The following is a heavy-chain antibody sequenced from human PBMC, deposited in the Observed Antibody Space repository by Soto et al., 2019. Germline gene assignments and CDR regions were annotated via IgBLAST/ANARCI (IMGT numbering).Heavy chain of an antibody. CDR2: IYPADSDT. J-gene: IGHJ4*01. Sequence: GESLKISCHASGYSFMSYWIGWVRQMPGKGLEWMGTIYPADSDTRYSPSFEGQVTISADKSISTAYMQWNSLKASDSAMYYCARKDYGGNSIDYWGHGTLVTVSS. V-gene: IGHV5-51*01. D-gene: IGHD4-17*01. CDR1: GYSFMSYW. CDR3: ARKDYGGNSIDY.